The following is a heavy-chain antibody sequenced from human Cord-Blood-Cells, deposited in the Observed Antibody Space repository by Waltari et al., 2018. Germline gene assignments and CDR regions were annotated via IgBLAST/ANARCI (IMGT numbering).Heavy chain of an antibody. Sequence: QLQLQESGPGLVKPSETLSLTCPVSGGSISSSSYYWGWIRQPPGKGLEWIGSIYYSGSTYYNPSLKSRVTISVDTSKNQFSLKLSSVTAADTAVYYCARHSGDYAIFDYWGQGTLVTVSS. V-gene: IGHV4-39*01. J-gene: IGHJ4*02. D-gene: IGHD4-17*01. CDR1: GGSISSSSYY. CDR2: IYYSGST. CDR3: ARHSGDYAIFDY.